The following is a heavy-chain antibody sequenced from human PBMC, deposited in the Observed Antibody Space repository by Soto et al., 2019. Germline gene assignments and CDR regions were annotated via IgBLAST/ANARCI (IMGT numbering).Heavy chain of an antibody. CDR1: GGSFSGYY. V-gene: IGHV4-34*01. CDR3: AAVSSFLWFCYSCFDP. D-gene: IGHD3-10*01. CDR2: INHSGST. Sequence: PSETLSLTCAVYGGSFSGYYWSWIRQPPGKWLEWIGEINHSGSTNYNPSLKSRVTISVDTSKNQFSLKLRSVTAADTAVYYCAAVSSFLWFCYSCFDPWGQGXLVTVYS. J-gene: IGHJ5*02.